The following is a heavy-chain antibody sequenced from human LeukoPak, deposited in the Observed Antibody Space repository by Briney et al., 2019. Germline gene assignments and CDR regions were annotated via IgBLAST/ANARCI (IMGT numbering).Heavy chain of an antibody. CDR2: INPSGGST. CDR3: ARDRSLSSSGWYDSFDY. D-gene: IGHD6-19*01. Sequence: GASVKVSCKASGYTFTSYYMHWVRQAPGQGLAWMGIINPSGGSTSYAQKFKGRVTMTRDMSTSTVYLELSSLRSEDTAVYYCARDRSLSSSGWYDSFDYWGQGTLVTVSS. V-gene: IGHV1-46*01. CDR1: GYTFTSYY. J-gene: IGHJ4*02.